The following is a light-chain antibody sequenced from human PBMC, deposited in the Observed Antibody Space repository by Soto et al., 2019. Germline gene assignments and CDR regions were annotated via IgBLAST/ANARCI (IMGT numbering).Light chain of an antibody. CDR3: TSYTSSSTLDV. J-gene: IGLJ1*01. CDR1: SSDVGGYNY. Sequence: QSALTQPASVSGSPGQSITISCTGTSSDVGGYNYVSWYQQHPGKAPKLMIYEVSNRPSGVSNRFSGAKSGHTASLTISGLQSEDEGDYFCTSYTSSSTLDVFGTGTKLTVL. V-gene: IGLV2-14*01. CDR2: EVS.